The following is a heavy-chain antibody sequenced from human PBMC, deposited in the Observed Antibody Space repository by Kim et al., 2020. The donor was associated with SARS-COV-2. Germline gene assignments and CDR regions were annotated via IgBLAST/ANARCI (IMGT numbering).Heavy chain of an antibody. CDR2: IGAYNDNT. V-gene: IGHV1-18*01. CDR3: VRGTDCSGGSCYYYYYAMDV. D-gene: IGHD2-15*01. Sequence: ASVKVSCKASGYTFTSYGINWVRQAPGQGLEWMGWIGAYNDNTNYAQKFQGRVTMTTDTSTSTAYMELRSLRSDDTAVYYCVRGTDCSGGSCYYYYYAMDVWGQGTTVTVSS. J-gene: IGHJ6*02. CDR1: GYTFTSYG.